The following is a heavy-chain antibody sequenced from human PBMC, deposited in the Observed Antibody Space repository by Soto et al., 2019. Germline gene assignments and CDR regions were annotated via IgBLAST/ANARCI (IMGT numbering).Heavy chain of an antibody. CDR2: ISSSSSYI. CDR3: ERDSSNDAFDI. D-gene: IGHD6-13*01. J-gene: IGHJ3*02. Sequence: EVQLVDSGGGLGKPGGSLRLSCAASGFTFSSYSMNWVRQAPGKGLEWVSSISSSSSYIYYADSVKGRFTISRDNAKNSLYLQMNSMRAEDTAVYYCERDSSNDAFDIWGQGTMVTVSS. V-gene: IGHV3-21*01. CDR1: GFTFSSYS.